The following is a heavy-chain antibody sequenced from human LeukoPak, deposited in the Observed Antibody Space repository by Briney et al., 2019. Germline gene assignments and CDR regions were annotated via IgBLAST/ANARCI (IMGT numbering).Heavy chain of an antibody. J-gene: IGHJ4*02. Sequence: GGSLRHSCAASGFTVSSNYMSWVRQAPGKGLEWVSVIYSGGSTYYADSVKGRFTISRDNSKNTLYLQMNSLRAEDTAVYYCARDKLGSYGGYWGQGTLVTVSS. CDR2: IYSGGST. CDR3: ARDKLGSYGGY. V-gene: IGHV3-66*01. D-gene: IGHD1-26*01. CDR1: GFTVSSNY.